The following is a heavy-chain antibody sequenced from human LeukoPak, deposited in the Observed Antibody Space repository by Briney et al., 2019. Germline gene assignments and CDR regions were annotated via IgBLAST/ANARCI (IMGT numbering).Heavy chain of an antibody. J-gene: IGHJ4*02. V-gene: IGHV3-20*04. D-gene: IGHD3-16*02. CDR3: AKGYRSPRANIDY. Sequence: GGSLRLSCAASGFTFDDYGMSWVRQAPGKGLEWVSGINWNGGSTGYADSVKGRFTISRDDAKNSLYLQMNSLRAEDTAVYYCAKGYRSPRANIDYWGQGTLVTVSS. CDR1: GFTFDDYG. CDR2: INWNGGST.